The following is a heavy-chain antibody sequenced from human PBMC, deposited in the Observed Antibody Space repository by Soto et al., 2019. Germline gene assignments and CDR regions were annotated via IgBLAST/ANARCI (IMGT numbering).Heavy chain of an antibody. J-gene: IGHJ5*02. CDR1: GGTFSSYA. CDR2: IIPIFGTA. V-gene: IGHV1-69*12. Sequence: QVQLVQSGAEVKKPGSSVKVSCKASGGTFSSYAISWVRQAPGQGLEWMGGIIPIFGTANYAQKFQGRVTITADESTSTAYMELSSLRSEDTAVDYCARMGVVPAAIGSPDWFDPWGQGTLVTVSS. D-gene: IGHD2-2*01. CDR3: ARMGVVPAAIGSPDWFDP.